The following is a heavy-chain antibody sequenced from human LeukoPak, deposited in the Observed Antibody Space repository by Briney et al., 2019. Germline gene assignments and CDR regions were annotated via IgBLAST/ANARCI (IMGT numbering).Heavy chain of an antibody. J-gene: IGHJ4*02. CDR1: GFTFSSYD. CDR2: ISWSGSPI. V-gene: IGHV3-48*03. CDR3: ATEASGSYDY. Sequence: PGGSLRLSCAASGFTFSSYDMNWVRQAPGKGLEWVSYISWSGSPIYYADSVKGRFTISRDNARNSLYLQMNSLRAEDTAVYYCATEASGSYDYWGQGTLVIVSS. D-gene: IGHD3-10*01.